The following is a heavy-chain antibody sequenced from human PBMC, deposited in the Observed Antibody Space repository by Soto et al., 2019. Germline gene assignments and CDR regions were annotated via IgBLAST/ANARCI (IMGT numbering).Heavy chain of an antibody. CDR2: ISSNGGST. CDR3: VKGVVPAAISVGWFDP. V-gene: IGHV3-64D*08. J-gene: IGHJ5*02. CDR1: GVTFSSYA. Sequence: GGSLRLSCSASGVTFSSYAMHWVRQAPGKGLEYVSAISSNGGSTYYADSVKGRFTISRDNSKNTLYLQMSSLRAEDTAVYYCVKGVVPAAISVGWFDPWGQGTLVTGSS. D-gene: IGHD2-2*02.